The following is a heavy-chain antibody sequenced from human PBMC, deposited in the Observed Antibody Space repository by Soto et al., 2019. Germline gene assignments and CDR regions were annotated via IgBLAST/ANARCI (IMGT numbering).Heavy chain of an antibody. CDR2: IKSKTVGGTT. V-gene: IGHV3-15*01. J-gene: IGHJ4*02. CDR1: GFTFSNAW. CDR3: TTDRCSGGSCYSDPPAYYFDY. Sequence: EVQLVESGGGLVKPGGSLRLSCAASGFTFSNAWMSWVRQAPGKGLEWVGRIKSKTVGGTTDYAAPVKGRFTISRDDSRNTLYLQMNSLKTEDTAVYYCTTDRCSGGSCYSDPPAYYFDYWGQGTLVTVSS. D-gene: IGHD2-15*01.